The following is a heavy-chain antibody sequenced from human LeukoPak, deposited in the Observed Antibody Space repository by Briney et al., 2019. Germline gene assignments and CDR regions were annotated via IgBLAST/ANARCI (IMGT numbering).Heavy chain of an antibody. CDR1: GFTFSSYA. CDR3: TGGDRDGYNPLY. D-gene: IGHD5-24*01. CDR2: ISGSGGST. Sequence: GGSLRLSCAASGFTFSSYAMSWVRQAPGKGLEWVSAISGSGGSTYYADSVKGRFTISRDNSKNTLYLQMNSLRAEDTAVYYCTGGDRDGYNPLYWGQGTLVTVSS. V-gene: IGHV3-23*01. J-gene: IGHJ4*02.